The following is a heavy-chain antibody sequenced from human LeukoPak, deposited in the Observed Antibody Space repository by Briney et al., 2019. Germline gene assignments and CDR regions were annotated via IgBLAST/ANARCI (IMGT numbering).Heavy chain of an antibody. V-gene: IGHV4-59*08. CDR2: TYYSGST. CDR1: GGSISSYY. J-gene: IGHJ3*02. D-gene: IGHD3-10*01. Sequence: SETLSLTCTVSGGSISSYYWSWIRQPPGKGLEWIGYTYYSGSTTYNPSLKSRVTISADMSKNQFSLKLSSVAAADTAVYYCARHGSGAFGFDIWGQGTMVTVSS. CDR3: ARHGSGAFGFDI.